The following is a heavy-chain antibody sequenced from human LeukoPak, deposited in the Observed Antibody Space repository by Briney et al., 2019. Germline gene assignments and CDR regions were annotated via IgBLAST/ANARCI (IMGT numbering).Heavy chain of an antibody. D-gene: IGHD3-22*01. CDR1: GYTFTSYG. CDR2: ISAYNGNT. CDR3: ARGSTARYYYDSSGYYRGAVDY. J-gene: IGHJ4*02. Sequence: ASVKVSCKASGYTFTSYGISWVRQAPGQGLEWMGWISAYNGNTNYAQKIQGRVTMTTDTSTNTAYMELRSLRSDDTAVYYCARGSTARYYYDSSGYYRGAVDYWGQGTLVTISS. V-gene: IGHV1-18*01.